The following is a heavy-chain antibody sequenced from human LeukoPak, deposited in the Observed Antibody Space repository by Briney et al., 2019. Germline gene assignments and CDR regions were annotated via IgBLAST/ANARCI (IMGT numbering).Heavy chain of an antibody. CDR1: GFTFSSYW. J-gene: IGHJ6*02. V-gene: IGHV3-7*01. Sequence: GGSLRLSCAASGFTFSSYWMSWVRQAPGKGLEWVANIKQDGSEKYYVDSVKGRFTISRDNAKNSLYLQMDSLRAEDTAVYYCARQSLSPYDILTGSPLFYGMDVWAKGPRSPSP. CDR3: ARQSLSPYDILTGSPLFYGMDV. CDR2: IKQDGSEK. D-gene: IGHD3-9*01.